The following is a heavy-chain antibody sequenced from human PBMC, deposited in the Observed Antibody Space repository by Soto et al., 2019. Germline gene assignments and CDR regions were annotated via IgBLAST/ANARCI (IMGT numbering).Heavy chain of an antibody. V-gene: IGHV1-69*13. J-gene: IGHJ6*02. D-gene: IGHD1-1*01. CDR1: GGTFSSYA. CDR2: IIPIFGTA. CDR3: ASGTGDTSPDYGMDV. Sequence: ASVKVSCKASGGTFSSYAISWVRQAPGQGLEWMGGIIPIFGTANYAKKFQGRVTITADESTSTAYMELSSLRSEDTAVYYCASGTGDTSPDYGMDVWGQGTTVTVSS.